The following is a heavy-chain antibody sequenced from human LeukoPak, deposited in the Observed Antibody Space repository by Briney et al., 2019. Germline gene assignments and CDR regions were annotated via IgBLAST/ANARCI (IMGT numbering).Heavy chain of an antibody. Sequence: LGESLKISCKGSGYTFSSYWIGWVRQMPGKGLEWMGIIYPGDSDTRYSPSLQGQVTISVDTSIGTAYLQRSSLKASDTAIYYCARQNDFRLDYWGQGTLVTVSS. J-gene: IGHJ4*02. CDR3: ARQNDFRLDY. D-gene: IGHD3-3*01. CDR2: IYPGDSDT. CDR1: GYTFSSYW. V-gene: IGHV5-51*01.